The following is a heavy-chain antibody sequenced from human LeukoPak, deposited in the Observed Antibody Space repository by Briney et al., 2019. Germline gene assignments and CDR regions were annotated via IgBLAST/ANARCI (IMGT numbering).Heavy chain of an antibody. J-gene: IGHJ4*02. CDR2: IYYSGST. D-gene: IGHD2-2*01. V-gene: IGHV4-59*01. CDR1: GGSISSYY. CDR3: ARLYCSSTSCYGGLDY. Sequence: SETLSLTCTVSGGSISSYYWSWIRQPPGKGLEWIGYIYYSGSTNYNPSLKSRVTISVDTSKNQFSLKLSSVTAVDTAVYYCARLYCSSTSCYGGLDYWGQGTLVTVSS.